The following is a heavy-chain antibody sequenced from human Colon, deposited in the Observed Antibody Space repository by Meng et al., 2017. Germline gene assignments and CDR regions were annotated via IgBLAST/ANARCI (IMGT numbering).Heavy chain of an antibody. D-gene: IGHD3-9*01. Sequence: GESLKISCAASGFTFSSYNMHWVRQTPGEGLVWVSRINTDASITTYADSVKGRFTISRDDAKNTVYLQMNSLRAEDTAVYYCARDADWVIFDNWGQGALVTVSS. CDR2: INTDASIT. V-gene: IGHV3-74*01. J-gene: IGHJ4*02. CDR3: ARDADWVIFDN. CDR1: GFTFSSYN.